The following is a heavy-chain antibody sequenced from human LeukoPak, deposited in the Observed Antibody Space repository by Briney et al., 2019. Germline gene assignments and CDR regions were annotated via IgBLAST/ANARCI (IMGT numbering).Heavy chain of an antibody. CDR2: IYRSGST. CDR3: ARGQHSHYYFDY. J-gene: IGHJ4*02. D-gene: IGHD1-26*01. CDR1: GYSISSGYY. V-gene: IGHV4-38-2*02. Sequence: PSETLSLTCTVSGYSISSGYYWGWIRQPPGKGLEWIGSIYRSGSTYYNPSLKSRVTISVDTSKNQFSLKLSSVTAADTAVYYCARGQHSHYYFDYWGQGTLVTVSS.